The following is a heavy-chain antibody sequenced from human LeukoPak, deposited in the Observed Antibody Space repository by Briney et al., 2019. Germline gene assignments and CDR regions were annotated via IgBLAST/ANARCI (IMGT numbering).Heavy chain of an antibody. V-gene: IGHV1-2*02. D-gene: IGHD3-22*01. Sequence: ASVKVSCKASGYTFSGYYMHWVRQAPGQGLEWMGWINPKSGGTNYAQKFQGRVTMTRDTSISTAYMELSRLRFDDTAVYYCASGSSFDSSGRGFDYWGQGTLITVSS. CDR2: INPKSGGT. CDR1: GYTFSGYY. CDR3: ASGSSFDSSGRGFDY. J-gene: IGHJ4*02.